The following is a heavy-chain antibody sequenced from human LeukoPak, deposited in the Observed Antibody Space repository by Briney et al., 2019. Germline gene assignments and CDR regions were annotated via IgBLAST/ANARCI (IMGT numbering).Heavy chain of an antibody. V-gene: IGHV3-30-3*01. CDR1: GFTFSSYA. J-gene: IGHJ3*02. D-gene: IGHD6-13*01. Sequence: GGSLRLSCAASGFTFSSYAMHWVRQAPGKGLEWVAVISYDGSNKYYADSVKGRFTISRDNSKNTLYLQMNSLRAEDTAVYYCARDQGGNAAAGTLYAFDIWGQGTMVTVSS. CDR2: ISYDGSNK. CDR3: ARDQGGNAAAGTLYAFDI.